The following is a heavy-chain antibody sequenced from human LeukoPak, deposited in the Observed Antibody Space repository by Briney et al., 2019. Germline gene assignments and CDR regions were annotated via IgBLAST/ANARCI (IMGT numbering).Heavy chain of an antibody. CDR3: ARGIMATGFDF. CDR1: GDSVSSNSAA. J-gene: IGHJ4*02. CDR2: TYYRSKWSN. V-gene: IGHV6-1*01. D-gene: IGHD1-1*01. Sequence: SQTLSLTCALSGDSVSSNSAAWHWIRQSPSRGLEWLGRTYYRSKWSNNYAVSVKSRLTINPDTSKNQFSLQLNSVTPEDTAVYYCARGIMATGFDFWGQGTLVTVSS.